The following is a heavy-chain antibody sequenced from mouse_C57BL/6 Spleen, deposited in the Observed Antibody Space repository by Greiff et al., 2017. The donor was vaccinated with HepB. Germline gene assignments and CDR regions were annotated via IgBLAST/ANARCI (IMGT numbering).Heavy chain of an antibody. Sequence: VMLVESGPELVKPGASVKISCKASGYAFSSSWMNWVKQRPGKGLEWIGRIYPGDGDTNYNGKFKGKATLTADKSSSTAYMQLSSLTSEDSAVYFCARSAWDEAWFAYWGQGTLVTVSA. CDR3: ARSAWDEAWFAY. V-gene: IGHV1-82*01. CDR1: GYAFSSSW. CDR2: IYPGDGDT. D-gene: IGHD4-1*01. J-gene: IGHJ3*01.